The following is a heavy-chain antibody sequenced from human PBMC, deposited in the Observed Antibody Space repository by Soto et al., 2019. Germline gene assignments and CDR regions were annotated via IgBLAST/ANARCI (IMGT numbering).Heavy chain of an antibody. Sequence: ASVKVSCKASGYSFTDYHIHWVRQAPGQGLEWLGRINPKSGGTSTAQKFQGWVTMTRDTSISTAYMELSRLRSDDTAVYYCARGGYWSSYHYYYGMDVWGQGTTVTVSS. CDR1: GYSFTDYH. CDR3: ARGGYWSSYHYYYGMDV. CDR2: INPKSGGT. D-gene: IGHD2-8*02. J-gene: IGHJ6*02. V-gene: IGHV1-2*04.